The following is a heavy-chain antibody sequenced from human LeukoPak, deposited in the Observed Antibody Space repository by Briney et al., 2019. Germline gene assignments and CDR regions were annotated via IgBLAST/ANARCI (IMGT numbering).Heavy chain of an antibody. D-gene: IGHD1-26*01. Sequence: GGSLRLSCAASGFTFSSYEMNWVRQAPGKGLEWVSSISSSSSYIYYADSVKGRFTISRDNAKNSLYLQMNSLRAEDTAVYYCARDGGATHANDYWGQGTLVTVSS. V-gene: IGHV3-21*01. J-gene: IGHJ4*02. CDR1: GFTFSSYE. CDR2: ISSSSSYI. CDR3: ARDGGATHANDY.